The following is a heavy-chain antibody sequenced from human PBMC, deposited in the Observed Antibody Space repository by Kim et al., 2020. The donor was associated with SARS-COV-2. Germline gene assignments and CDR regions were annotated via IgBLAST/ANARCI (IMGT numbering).Heavy chain of an antibody. Sequence: ASVKVSCKASGYTFTNYYIHWVRQAPGQGLEWMGIINPSGGSTNYAQKFQGRVTMTRDTSTNTVYMELSSLRSEDTAVYYWAREIKQPNQYISMSLAYYY. D-gene: IGHD3-10*02. CDR3: AREIKQPNQYISMSLAYYY. CDR1: GYTFTNYY. J-gene: IGHJ6*01. V-gene: IGHV1-46*01. CDR2: INPSGGST.